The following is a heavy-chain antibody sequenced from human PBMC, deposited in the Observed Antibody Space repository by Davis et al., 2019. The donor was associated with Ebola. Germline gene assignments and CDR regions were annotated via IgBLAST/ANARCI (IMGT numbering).Heavy chain of an antibody. CDR3: AAFWSGYSGGDAFDI. V-gene: IGHV4-38-2*01. D-gene: IGHD3-3*01. CDR2: IYHSGST. Sequence: SQTLSLTCAVSGYSISSGYYCGWIRQPPGKGLEWIGSIYHSGSTYYNPSLKSRVTISVDTSKNQFSLKLSSVTAADTAVYYCAAFWSGYSGGDAFDIWGQGTMVTVSS. J-gene: IGHJ3*02. CDR1: GYSISSGYY.